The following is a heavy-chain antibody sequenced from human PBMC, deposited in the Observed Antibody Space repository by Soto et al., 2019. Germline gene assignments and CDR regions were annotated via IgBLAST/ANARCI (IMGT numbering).Heavy chain of an antibody. J-gene: IGHJ4*03. D-gene: IGHD3-10*01. V-gene: IGHV4-31*03. CDR2: VSYSGSA. CDR3: VRKAGSTYGSPFDS. CDR1: GGSITKTNYY. Sequence: PSETLSLTCTVSGGSITKTNYYWTWIRQRPGDGLEWLGYVSYSGSAHYHPSLGSRVSMSLDASANQVSLRLTSVTAADTAVYLCVRKAGSTYGSPFDSWGHGILVTVPS.